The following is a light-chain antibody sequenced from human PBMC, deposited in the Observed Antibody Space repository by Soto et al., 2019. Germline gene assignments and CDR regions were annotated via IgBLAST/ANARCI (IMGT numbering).Light chain of an antibody. V-gene: IGLV1-40*01. J-gene: IGLJ2*01. CDR3: QSYDISLSGVV. CDR1: SANIGAGYD. Sequence: QSVLTQPPSLSGAPGQRVTISCTGSSANIGAGYDVHWYQQLPGTAPKLLIYSKTNRPSGVPDRFSGSTSGTAASLAITGLQAEDEADYYCQSYDISLSGVVFGGGTKVTVL. CDR2: SKT.